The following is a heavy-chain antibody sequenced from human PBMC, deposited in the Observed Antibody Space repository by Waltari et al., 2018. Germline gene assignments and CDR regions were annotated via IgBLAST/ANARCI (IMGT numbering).Heavy chain of an antibody. CDR3: GGGRPSGIDY. V-gene: IGHV1-69*12. CDR1: GGTFSSYA. D-gene: IGHD1-26*01. J-gene: IGHJ4*02. CDR2: IIPIFATA. Sequence: QVQLVQSGAEVMKPGSSVKVSCKASGGTFSSYASSWVRQPPGIGLEWMGGIIPIFATANYAQKFQGRVTITADESTSTAYMELSSLRSEDTAVYYCGGGRPSGIDYWGQGTLVTVSS.